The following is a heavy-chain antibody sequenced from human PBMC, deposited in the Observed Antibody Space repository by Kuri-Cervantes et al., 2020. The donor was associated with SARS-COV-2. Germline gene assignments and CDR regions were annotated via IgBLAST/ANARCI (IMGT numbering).Heavy chain of an antibody. CDR3: AGGGGSYAL. CDR2: INSGGRYI. V-gene: IGHV3-21*06. Sequence: GGSLRLSCAVSGFEFGTYSMNWIRQAPGKGLEWVSSINSGGRYIFYADSVKGRFIISRDNAENSLYLHMNSLTADDTAVYYCAGGGGSYALWGQGTLVTVSS. J-gene: IGHJ4*02. CDR1: GFEFGTYS. D-gene: IGHD1-26*01.